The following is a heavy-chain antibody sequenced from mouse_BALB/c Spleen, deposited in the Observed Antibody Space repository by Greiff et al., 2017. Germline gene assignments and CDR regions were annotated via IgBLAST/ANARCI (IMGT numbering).Heavy chain of an antibody. Sequence: QVQLQQSGAELVKPGASVKLSCKASGYTFTSYYMYWVKQRPGQGLEWIGEINPSNGGTNFNEKFKSKATLTVDKSSSTAYMQLSSLTSEDSAVYYCTRSGDYDWFAYWGQGTLVTVSA. V-gene: IGHV1S81*02. J-gene: IGHJ3*01. CDR2: INPSNGGT. D-gene: IGHD2-4*01. CDR1: GYTFTSYY. CDR3: TRSGDYDWFAY.